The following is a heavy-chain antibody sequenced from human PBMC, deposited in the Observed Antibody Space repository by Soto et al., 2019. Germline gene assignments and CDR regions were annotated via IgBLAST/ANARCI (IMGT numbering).Heavy chain of an antibody. Sequence: EVRLLESGGGLVQPGGSLRLSCAASGFAFSSYAMSWVRQAPGKGLEWVSAITSSGDTTHYRDSVKGRFTISRDNSKNTLHLQMNSLRAEDTAVYYCAKRYYYDNSGLWDYWGQGTLVTVSS. CDR1: GFAFSSYA. V-gene: IGHV3-23*01. CDR3: AKRYYYDNSGLWDY. J-gene: IGHJ4*02. D-gene: IGHD3-22*01. CDR2: ITSSGDTT.